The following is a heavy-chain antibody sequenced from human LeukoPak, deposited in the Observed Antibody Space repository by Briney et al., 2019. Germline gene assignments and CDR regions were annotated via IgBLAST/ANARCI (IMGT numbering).Heavy chain of an antibody. D-gene: IGHD3-22*01. Sequence: GGSLRLSCAASGFTLSSYGMNWVRQAPGKGLERVSGISGSGGTTYYADSVKGRFTISRDNSKNSLSLQVSSMRAEDTAVFYCAKTNGYYSDWGQGTLVTVSS. J-gene: IGHJ4*02. CDR1: GFTLSSYG. V-gene: IGHV3-23*01. CDR2: ISGSGGTT. CDR3: AKTNGYYSD.